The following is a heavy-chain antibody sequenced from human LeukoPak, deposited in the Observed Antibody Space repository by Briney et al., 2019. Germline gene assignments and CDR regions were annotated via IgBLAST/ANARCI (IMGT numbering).Heavy chain of an antibody. CDR2: IKQDGSEK. CDR1: GFTLRTYW. V-gene: IGHV3-7*05. D-gene: IGHD3-16*01. Sequence: PGGSLRLSCAASGFTLRTYWMSWVRQAPGKGLEWVAYIKQDGSEKDYVDSVKGRFTISRDNAKSSLHLQMNSLRAEDTAVYYCSRGGSYALDAFDVWGQGTMVTVSS. CDR3: SRGGSYALDAFDV. J-gene: IGHJ3*01.